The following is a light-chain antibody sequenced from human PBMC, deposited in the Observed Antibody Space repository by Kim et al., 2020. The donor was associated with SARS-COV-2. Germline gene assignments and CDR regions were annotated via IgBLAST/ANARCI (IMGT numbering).Light chain of an antibody. CDR1: QSVLYSSNNKND. CDR2: CAS. Sequence: TIINCKSSQSVLYSSNNKNDLAWYQQKPGQPPKLLIYCASTRESGVPDRFSGSGSGTDFPLTISSLQAEAVAVYYCQQYYSTPITFGQGTRLEIK. CDR3: QQYYSTPIT. J-gene: IGKJ5*01. V-gene: IGKV4-1*01.